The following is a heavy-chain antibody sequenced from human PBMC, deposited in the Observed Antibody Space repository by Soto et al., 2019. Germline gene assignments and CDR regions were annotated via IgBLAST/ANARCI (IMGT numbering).Heavy chain of an antibody. J-gene: IGHJ4*02. D-gene: IGHD2-8*02. Sequence: ASVKVSCKASGYTFTGHYMHWLRHAPGQGPEWMGWINPKNGDTIYAPKFQGRVTLTRDTSISTAYMELSRLRSDDTAGYFCAGSTILGTGSAPFGFWGQGTLVTVSS. CDR1: GYTFTGHY. V-gene: IGHV1-2*02. CDR3: AGSTILGTGSAPFGF. CDR2: INPKNGDT.